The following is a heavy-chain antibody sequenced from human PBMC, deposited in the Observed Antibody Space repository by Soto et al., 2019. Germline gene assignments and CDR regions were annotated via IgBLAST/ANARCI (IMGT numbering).Heavy chain of an antibody. Sequence: SETLSLTCSVSGDSISSHYWSWIRQPPGKGLEWIGYISYSGSTNYNPSLKSRVTIFVHTSENQLSLSLSSVTAADTAVYYCTGAYYDIDGYILAPWGQGTSVPVSS. D-gene: IGHD3-22*01. CDR3: TGAYYDIDGYILAP. CDR2: ISYSGST. J-gene: IGHJ5*02. V-gene: IGHV4-59*11. CDR1: GDSISSHY.